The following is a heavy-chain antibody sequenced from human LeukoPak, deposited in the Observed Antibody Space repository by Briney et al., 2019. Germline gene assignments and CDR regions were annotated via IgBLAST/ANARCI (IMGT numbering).Heavy chain of an antibody. Sequence: SETLPLTCTVSGGSISSYYWSWIRQPPGKGLEWIGYIYYSGSTNYNPSLKSRVTISVDTSKNQFSLKLSSVTAADTAVYYCARSYDSSGYYYYWGQGTLVTVSS. J-gene: IGHJ4*02. CDR1: GGSISSYY. CDR2: IYYSGST. V-gene: IGHV4-59*01. CDR3: ARSYDSSGYYYY. D-gene: IGHD3-22*01.